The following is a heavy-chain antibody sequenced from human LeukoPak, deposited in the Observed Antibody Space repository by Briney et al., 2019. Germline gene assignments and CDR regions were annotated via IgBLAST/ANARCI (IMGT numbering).Heavy chain of an antibody. D-gene: IGHD6-19*01. V-gene: IGHV1-3*01. CDR3: ARDFGLRYSSGWYFPDY. CDR1: GYTFTSYA. Sequence: GASVKVSCKASGYTFTSYAMHWVRQAPGQRLEWMGWINAGNGNTKYSQKFQGRVTITRDTSASTAYMELSSLRSEDTAVYYCARDFGLRYSSGWYFPDYWGQGTLVTVSS. J-gene: IGHJ4*02. CDR2: INAGNGNT.